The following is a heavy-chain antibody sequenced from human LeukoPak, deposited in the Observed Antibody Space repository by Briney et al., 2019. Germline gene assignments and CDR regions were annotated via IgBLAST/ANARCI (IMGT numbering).Heavy chain of an antibody. CDR3: AVGKRRFAP. V-gene: IGHV3-11*01. CDR1: GFTFSNFY. D-gene: IGHD1-26*01. Sequence: GVSLRLSCTTSGFTFSNFYMAWIRQSPEKGLEWVSYISPPSYSFYYADSVRGRFTISRDNVNSSLFLQLDNLTVADSAVYFCAVGKRRFAPWGQGTLVTVSS. CDR2: ISPPSYSF. J-gene: IGHJ5*02.